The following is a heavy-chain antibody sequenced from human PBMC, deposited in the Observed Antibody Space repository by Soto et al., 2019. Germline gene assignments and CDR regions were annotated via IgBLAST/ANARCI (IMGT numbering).Heavy chain of an antibody. CDR3: ASSLSCSGGSCYLYYYYGMDV. Sequence: GASVKVSCKASGYTFTGYYMQWVRQAPGQGLEWMGWINPNSGGTNYAQKFQGRVTMTRDTSISTAYMELRRLRSDDTAVYYCASSLSCSGGSCYLYYYYGMDVWGQGTTVTVSS. D-gene: IGHD2-15*01. CDR1: GYTFTGYY. J-gene: IGHJ6*02. CDR2: INPNSGGT. V-gene: IGHV1-2*02.